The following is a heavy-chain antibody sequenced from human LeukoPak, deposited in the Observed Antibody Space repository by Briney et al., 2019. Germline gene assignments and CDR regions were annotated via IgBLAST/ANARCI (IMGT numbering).Heavy chain of an antibody. CDR1: GFTFSSYE. CDR3: AREDYSDLYFDY. J-gene: IGHJ4*02. CDR2: ISSSGAYM. V-gene: IGHV3-21*01. Sequence: GGSLRLSCAASGFTFSSYEMNWVRQAPGKGLEWVSSISSSGAYMYYADSVKGRFTISRDNAKNSLYLQMSSPRAEDTAIYYCAREDYSDLYFDYWGQGTLVSVSS. D-gene: IGHD4-17*01.